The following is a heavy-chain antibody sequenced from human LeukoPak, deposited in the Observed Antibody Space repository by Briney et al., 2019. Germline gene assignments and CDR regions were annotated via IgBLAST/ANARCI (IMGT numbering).Heavy chain of an antibody. J-gene: IGHJ6*02. V-gene: IGHV1-69*13. D-gene: IGHD1-1*01. CDR1: GGTFSSYA. CDR3: ARDHNLSPAEGGSYYGMDV. Sequence: ASVKVSCKASGGTFSSYAISWVRPAPGQGLEWMGGIFPIFGTANYAQKFQGRVTITADESTSTAYMELSSLRSEDTAVYYCARDHNLSPAEGGSYYGMDVWGQGTTVTVSS. CDR2: IFPIFGTA.